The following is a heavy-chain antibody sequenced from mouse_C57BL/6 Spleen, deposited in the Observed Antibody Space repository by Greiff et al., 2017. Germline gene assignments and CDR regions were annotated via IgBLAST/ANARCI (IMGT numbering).Heavy chain of an antibody. Sequence: VQLQQSGPELVKPGASVKISCKASGYTFTDYYMNWVKQSHGQSLEWIGDINPNNGGTSYNQKFKGKATLTVDKSSSTAYMELRSLTSEDSAVYYCARSYEGPPGFAYWGQGTLVTVSA. J-gene: IGHJ3*01. CDR3: ARSYEGPPGFAY. CDR2: INPNNGGT. D-gene: IGHD2-3*01. V-gene: IGHV1-26*01. CDR1: GYTFTDYY.